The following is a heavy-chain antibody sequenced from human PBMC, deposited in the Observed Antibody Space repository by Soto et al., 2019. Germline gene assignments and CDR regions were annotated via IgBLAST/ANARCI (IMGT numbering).Heavy chain of an antibody. CDR3: ARYDAESGSNKIDP. J-gene: IGHJ5*02. D-gene: IGHD5-12*01. CDR2: IFYSGST. CDR1: GGSVSSRSHF. Sequence: QVQLQESGPGLVKPSETLSVTCTVSGGSVSSRSHFWSWIRQPPGGGMQWIGYIFYSGSTNYNPSLKSRATLSVDTSRNQFSLRLTSVTAADTAFYYWARYDAESGSNKIDPWGQGPLVTVSS. V-gene: IGHV4-61*01.